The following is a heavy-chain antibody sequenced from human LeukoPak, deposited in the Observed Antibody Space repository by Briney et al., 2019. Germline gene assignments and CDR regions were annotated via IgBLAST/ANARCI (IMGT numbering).Heavy chain of an antibody. J-gene: IGHJ4*02. CDR3: AREVLGRWYGSRCFDY. D-gene: IGHD6-13*01. V-gene: IGHV3-7*01. CDR2: IKQDGSEK. Sequence: GGSLRLSCAASGFTFSSYGMHWVRQAPGKGLEWVANIKQDGSEKYYVDSVKGRFTISRDNAKNSLYLQMNSLRAEDTAVYYCAREVLGRWYGSRCFDYWGQGTLVTVSS. CDR1: GFTFSSYG.